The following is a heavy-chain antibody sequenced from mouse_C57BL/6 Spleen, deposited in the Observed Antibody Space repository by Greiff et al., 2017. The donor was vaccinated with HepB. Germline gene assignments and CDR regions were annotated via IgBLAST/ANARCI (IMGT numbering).Heavy chain of an antibody. V-gene: IGHV1-50*01. Sequence: QVQLQQPGAELVKPGASVKLSCKASGYTFTSYWMQWVKQRPGQGLEWIGEIDPSDSYTNYNQKFKGKATLTVDTSSSTAYMQLSSLTSEDSAVYYCARSANGNYFDYWGQGTTLTVSS. CDR3: ARSANGNYFDY. D-gene: IGHD2-1*01. J-gene: IGHJ2*01. CDR1: GYTFTSYW. CDR2: IDPSDSYT.